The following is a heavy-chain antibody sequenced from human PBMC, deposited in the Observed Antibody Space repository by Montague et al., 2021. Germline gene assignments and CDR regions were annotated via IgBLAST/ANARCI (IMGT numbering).Heavy chain of an antibody. CDR3: SRAWVRSGFDS. CDR2: IKKDGTEK. Sequence: SLRLSFSASGFTFSSYWMIWVRQAPGKGLEWVASIKKDGTEKYYGDSVMGRFTISRDNAKTSLHLQMNALRAEDTAVYFCSRAWVRSGFDSWGQGTLVTVSS. D-gene: IGHD4-17*01. J-gene: IGHJ4*02. V-gene: IGHV3-7*05. CDR1: GFTFSSYW.